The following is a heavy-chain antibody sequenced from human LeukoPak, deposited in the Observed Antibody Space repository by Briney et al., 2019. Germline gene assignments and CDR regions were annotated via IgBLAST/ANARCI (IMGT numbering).Heavy chain of an antibody. CDR3: AREGYYGSGSPPSLHFDY. CDR1: GFTFSDYY. J-gene: IGHJ4*02. CDR2: TSSDLNVK. D-gene: IGHD3-10*01. Sequence: GGSLRLSCAASGFTFSDYYMSWIRQAPGKGLEWVAVTSSDLNVKLYADSVKGRFTISRDNSRSTLYLQMNSLRPEDTAIYYCAREGYYGSGSPPSLHFDYWGQGTLVIVSS. V-gene: IGHV3-30*03.